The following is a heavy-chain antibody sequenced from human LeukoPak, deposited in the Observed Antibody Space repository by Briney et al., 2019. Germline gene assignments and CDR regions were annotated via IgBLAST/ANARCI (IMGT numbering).Heavy chain of an antibody. V-gene: IGHV1-69*06. Sequence: SVKVSCKASGGAFSSYAISWVRQAPGQGLEWMGGIIPMFGTANYEQKFQGRVTITAGKSTSTAYMELSSLRSEDTAVYYCARDRGGYSYGREAVYYYYYMDVWGKGTTVTVSS. J-gene: IGHJ6*03. CDR3: ARDRGGYSYGREAVYYYYYMDV. CDR2: IIPMFGTA. CDR1: GGAFSSYA. D-gene: IGHD5-18*01.